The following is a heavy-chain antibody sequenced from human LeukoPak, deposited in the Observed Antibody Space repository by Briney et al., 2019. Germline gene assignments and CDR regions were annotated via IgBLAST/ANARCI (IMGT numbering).Heavy chain of an antibody. V-gene: IGHV4-34*01. Sequence: SETLSLTCAVYGGSFSGYCSSWIRQPPGKGLEWIGEINHSGSTNYNPSLKSRVTISVDTSKNQFSLKLSSVTSADTAVYYCARGPIRTVTTFKKRNWVDPWGQGTLVTVSS. D-gene: IGHD4-17*01. J-gene: IGHJ5*02. CDR1: GGSFSGYC. CDR2: INHSGST. CDR3: ARGPIRTVTTFKKRNWVDP.